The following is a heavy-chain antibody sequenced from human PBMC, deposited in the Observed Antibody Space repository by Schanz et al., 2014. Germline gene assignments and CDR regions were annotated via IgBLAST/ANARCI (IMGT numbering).Heavy chain of an antibody. CDR2: ISGTGGDDT. Sequence: VQVVQSGGGLVKPGGSLRLSCAASGFSFGTYAMSWVRQAPGKGLLWVSSISGTGGDDTYYADSVKGRLTISRDNSKNTLLRQMNSLRVEDSSIDYCAKDISDTSGKDDYWGQGTLVTVAS. V-gene: IGHV3-23*04. J-gene: IGHJ4*02. D-gene: IGHD3-22*01. CDR3: AKDISDTSGKDDY. CDR1: GFSFGTYA.